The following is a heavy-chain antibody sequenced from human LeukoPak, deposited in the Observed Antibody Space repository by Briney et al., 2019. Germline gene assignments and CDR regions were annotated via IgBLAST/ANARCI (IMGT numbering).Heavy chain of an antibody. V-gene: IGHV3-7*01. CDR3: VREEGY. CDR2: IKQDGSHK. Sequence: SGGSLRLSCAASGFTFSTYWMYWVRQAPGKGQEWVANIKQDGSHKYYVDSVKGRFTISRDNAKNSLYLQMNSLRVEDTAVYYCVREEGYWGQGTLVTVSS. J-gene: IGHJ4*02. CDR1: GFTFSTYW.